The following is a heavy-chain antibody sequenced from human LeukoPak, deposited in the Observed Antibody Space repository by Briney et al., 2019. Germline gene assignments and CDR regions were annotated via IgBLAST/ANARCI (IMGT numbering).Heavy chain of an antibody. Sequence: ASVKVSCKASGYTFSNYALNWVRQAPGQGLEWMGWINTGTGKPTYAQGFTGRFVFSLDTSVSTAYLQISSLQAADTAVYYCARFPHPYCSSAGCPNWLDPWGQGTLVTVSS. J-gene: IGHJ5*02. V-gene: IGHV7-4-1*02. CDR3: ARFPHPYCSSAGCPNWLDP. CDR1: GYTFSNYA. CDR2: INTGTGKP. D-gene: IGHD2-2*01.